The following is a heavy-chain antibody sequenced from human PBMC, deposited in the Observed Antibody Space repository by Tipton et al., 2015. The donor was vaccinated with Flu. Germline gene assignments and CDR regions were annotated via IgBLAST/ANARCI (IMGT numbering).Heavy chain of an antibody. V-gene: IGHV4-34*01. CDR1: CGSFSGYY. CDR3: ARRRRGRSYYYYYGMDV. CDR2: INHSGST. Sequence: LRLSCAVYCGSFSGYYWSWIRQPPGKGLEWIGEINHSGSTNYNPSLKSRVTISVDTSKNQFSLKLSSVTAADTAVYYCARRRRGRSYYYYYGMDVWGQGTTVTVSS. J-gene: IGHJ6*02.